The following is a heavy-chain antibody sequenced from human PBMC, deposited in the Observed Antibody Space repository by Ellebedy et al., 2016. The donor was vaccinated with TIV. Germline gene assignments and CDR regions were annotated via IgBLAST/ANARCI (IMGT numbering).Heavy chain of an antibody. CDR2: MNPNSGHT. V-gene: IGHV1-8*01. D-gene: IGHD2/OR15-2a*01. CDR1: GYTFTSYD. CDR3: ARHNSGYVDY. Sequence: AASVKVSCKASGYTFTSYDINWMRQATGQGLEWMAWMNPNSGHTGYAQKFQGRVTMTRNTSISIAYMELSSLRSEDTAVYYCARHNSGYVDYWGQGTLVTVSS. J-gene: IGHJ4*02.